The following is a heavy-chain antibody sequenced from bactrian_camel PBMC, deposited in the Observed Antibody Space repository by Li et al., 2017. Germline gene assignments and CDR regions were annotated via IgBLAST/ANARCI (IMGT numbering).Heavy chain of an antibody. Sequence: VQLVESGGGLVQPGGSLRLSCAASGFTFSSYSMNWVRQAPGKGLELVSTIYGDSSDTFYRDSVRGRFTISRDNAKSTLYLQMNSLNLTTRPCITVLLGYGRMKRTTGARGPRSPSP. J-gene: IGHJ4*01. V-gene: IGHV3S6*01. CDR2: IYGDSSDT. D-gene: IGHD2*01. CDR3: LLGYGRMKRTT. CDR1: GFTFSSYS.